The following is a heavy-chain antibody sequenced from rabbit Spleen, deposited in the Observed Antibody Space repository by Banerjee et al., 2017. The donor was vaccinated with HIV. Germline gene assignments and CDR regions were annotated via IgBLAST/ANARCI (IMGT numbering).Heavy chain of an antibody. CDR2: IFTGNVKT. CDR3: ARDLVAVIGWNFNL. J-gene: IGHJ4*01. D-gene: IGHD1-1*01. CDR1: GVSFSGNSY. V-gene: IGHV1S40*01. Sequence: QSLEESGGDLVKPGASLTLTCIASGVSFSGNSYMCWVRQAPGKGLEWIGCIFTGNVKTYYASWAKGRFTISKTSSTTVTLQMTSLTVADTATYFCARDLVAVIGWNFNLWGPGTLVTVS.